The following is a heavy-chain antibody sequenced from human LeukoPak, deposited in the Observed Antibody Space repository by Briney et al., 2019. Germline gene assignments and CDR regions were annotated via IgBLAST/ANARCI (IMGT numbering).Heavy chain of an antibody. V-gene: IGHV3-30-3*01. Sequence: GGSLRLSCAASGFTFSSYGMHWVRQAPGKGLEWVAVISYDGSNKYYPDSVKGRFTISRDNSKNTLYLQMNSLRAEDTAVCYCARDFLHYYDNSGYTDYWGQGTVVTVSS. CDR3: ARDFLHYYDNSGYTDY. CDR2: ISYDGSNK. J-gene: IGHJ4*02. D-gene: IGHD3-22*01. CDR1: GFTFSSYG.